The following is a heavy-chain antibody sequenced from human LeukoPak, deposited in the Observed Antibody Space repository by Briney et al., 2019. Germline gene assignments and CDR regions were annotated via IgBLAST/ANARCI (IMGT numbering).Heavy chain of an antibody. J-gene: IGHJ6*02. CDR3: AKDAHSSSWYGPEDYYYYYGMDV. Sequence: PGGSLRLSCAASRFTFSSYAMSWVRQAPGKGLEWVSAISGSGGSTYYADSVKGRFTISRDNSKNTLYLQMNSLRAEDTAVYYCAKDAHSSSWYGPEDYYYYYGMDVWGQGTTVTVSS. CDR1: RFTFSSYA. CDR2: ISGSGGST. D-gene: IGHD6-13*01. V-gene: IGHV3-23*01.